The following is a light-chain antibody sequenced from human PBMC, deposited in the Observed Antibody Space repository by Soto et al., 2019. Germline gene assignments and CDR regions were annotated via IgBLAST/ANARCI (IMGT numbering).Light chain of an antibody. Sequence: QSALTQPASVSGSPGQSVTISCAGSSNDIGEYNYVSWYQQHPGEAPKVVIYEVSSRPSGSSNRFSGSKSGNTASLTISGLQADDEAHYYCSSYKNSRTLVFGTGTKVTVL. J-gene: IGLJ1*01. CDR3: SSYKNSRTLV. V-gene: IGLV2-14*01. CDR1: SNDIGEYNY. CDR2: EVS.